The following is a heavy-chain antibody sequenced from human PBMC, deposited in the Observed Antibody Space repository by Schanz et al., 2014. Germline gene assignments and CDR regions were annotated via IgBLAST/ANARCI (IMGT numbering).Heavy chain of an antibody. CDR1: GYTFNNHG. CDR3: ARDVPINDY. J-gene: IGHJ4*02. D-gene: IGHD2-2*01. CDR2: INPSGGST. Sequence: QVQLVQSGGEVKKPGASATVSCKASGYTFNNHGISWVRQAPGQGLEWMGIINPSGGSTSYARKFQGRVTMTRDTSTSTVYMELSSLRSEDTAVYYCARDVPINDYWGQGTPVTVSS. V-gene: IGHV1-46*02.